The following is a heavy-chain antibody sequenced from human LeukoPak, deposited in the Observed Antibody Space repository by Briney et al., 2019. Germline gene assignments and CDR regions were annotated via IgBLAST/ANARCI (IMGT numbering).Heavy chain of an antibody. Sequence: GGSLRLSCAASGFTFSSYAMSWVRQAPGKGLEWVSAISGSGGSTYYADSVKGRFTISRDNSKNTLYLQMNSLRAEDTAVYYCARGPRYYYDSSGYYPPHDYWGQGTLVTVSS. J-gene: IGHJ4*02. V-gene: IGHV3-23*01. CDR2: ISGSGGST. CDR1: GFTFSSYA. CDR3: ARGPRYYYDSSGYYPPHDY. D-gene: IGHD3-22*01.